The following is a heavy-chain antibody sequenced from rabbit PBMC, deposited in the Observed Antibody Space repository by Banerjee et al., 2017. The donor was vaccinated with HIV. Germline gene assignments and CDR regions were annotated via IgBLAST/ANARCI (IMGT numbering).Heavy chain of an antibody. CDR3: ASRYSYDDYGDYLGAFDP. J-gene: IGHJ2*01. CDR1: GFDFSSYG. CDR2: MYAGSYVST. Sequence: QEQLVESGGGLVQPGGSLKLSCKASGFDFSSYGVSWVRQAPGKGLEWIGYMYAGSYVSTYYASGAKGRFTISNPSSTTVTLQMTSLTAADTATYFCASRYSYDDYGDYLGAFDPWGQGTLVHRL. V-gene: IGHV1S45*01. D-gene: IGHD2-1*01.